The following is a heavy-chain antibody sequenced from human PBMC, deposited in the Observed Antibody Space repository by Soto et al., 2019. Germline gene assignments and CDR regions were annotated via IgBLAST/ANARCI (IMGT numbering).Heavy chain of an antibody. CDR1: GFTFSSYG. J-gene: IGHJ4*02. CDR2: IWYDGSNK. D-gene: IGHD3-22*01. V-gene: IGHV3-33*01. Sequence: GGSLRLSCAASGFTFSSYGMHWVRQAPGKGLEWVAVIWYDGSNKYYADSVKGRFTISRDNSKNTLYLQMNSLRAEDTAVYYCAREMYYYDSSGYYYHYFDYWGQGTLVTVSS. CDR3: AREMYYYDSSGYYYHYFDY.